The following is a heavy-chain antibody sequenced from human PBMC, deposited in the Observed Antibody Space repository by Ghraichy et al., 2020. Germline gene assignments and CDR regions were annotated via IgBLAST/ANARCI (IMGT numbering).Heavy chain of an antibody. CDR1: GYTFTGYY. J-gene: IGHJ4*02. Sequence: ASVKVSCKASGYTFTGYYMHWVRQAPGQGLEWMGWINPNSGGTNYAQKFQGRVTMTRDTSISTAYMELSRLRSDDTAVYYCARDLSKWLVHFDYWGQGTLVTVSS. V-gene: IGHV1-2*02. CDR2: INPNSGGT. CDR3: ARDLSKWLVHFDY. D-gene: IGHD6-19*01.